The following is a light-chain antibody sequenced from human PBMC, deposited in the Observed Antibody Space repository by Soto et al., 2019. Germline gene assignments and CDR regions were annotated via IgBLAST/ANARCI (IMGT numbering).Light chain of an antibody. J-gene: IGKJ1*01. V-gene: IGKV4-1*01. CDR2: WAS. CDR3: QPYYTTPAT. Sequence: DIVMTQSPDSLAVSLGERATISCKSSQTVLHSPNNKNHLAWYQQKPGQPPKLLSYWASTREYGVPDRFCGSGRWSDSPLAITSLQAEDVAVYYCQPYYTTPATFGHGTKVDIK. CDR1: QTVLHSPNNKNH.